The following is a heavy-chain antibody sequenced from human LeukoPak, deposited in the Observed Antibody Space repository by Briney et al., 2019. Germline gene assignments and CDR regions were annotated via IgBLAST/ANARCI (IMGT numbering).Heavy chain of an antibody. J-gene: IGHJ4*02. CDR2: IYYSGST. CDR1: GGSISSSSYY. V-gene: IGHV4-39*01. CDR3: ARRVVRGVINY. Sequence: PSETLSLTCTVSGGSISSSSYYWGWIRQPPGMGLEWIGSIYYSGSTYYNPSLKSRVTISVDTSKNQFSLKLSSVTAADTAVYYCARRVVRGVINYWGQGTLVTVSS. D-gene: IGHD3-10*01.